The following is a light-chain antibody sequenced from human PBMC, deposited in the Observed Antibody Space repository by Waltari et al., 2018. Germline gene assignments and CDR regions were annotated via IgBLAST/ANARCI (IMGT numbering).Light chain of an antibody. J-gene: IGKJ2*01. Sequence: DIVMTQTPLSLPVTPGEPASISCRSSQSLLDSDDGNTYLDWYLQTPGQSPQLSIYTLSYRASGVPDRFSGSGSGTDFTLKSSRVEAEDVGVYYCMQRIELPYTFGQGTKLEIK. CDR1: QSLLDSDDGNTY. CDR2: TLS. V-gene: IGKV2-40*01. CDR3: MQRIELPYT.